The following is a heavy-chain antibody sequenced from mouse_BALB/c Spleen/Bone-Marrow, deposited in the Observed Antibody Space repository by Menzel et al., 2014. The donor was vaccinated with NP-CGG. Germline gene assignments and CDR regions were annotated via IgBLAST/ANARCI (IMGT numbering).Heavy chain of an antibody. D-gene: IGHD1-1*01. CDR3: ARHYYGSSDAMDY. J-gene: IGHJ4*01. Sequence: VQLQQSGAELVRPGASVKLSCKTSGYTFTNYWIQWVKQRPGQGLGWIGEIFPGTGTTYYNEKFKGKATLTIDTSSSTAYMQLSSLNSEDSAVYFCARHYYGSSDAMDYWGQGTSVTVSS. CDR2: IFPGTGTT. V-gene: IGHV1S132*01. CDR1: GYTFTNYW.